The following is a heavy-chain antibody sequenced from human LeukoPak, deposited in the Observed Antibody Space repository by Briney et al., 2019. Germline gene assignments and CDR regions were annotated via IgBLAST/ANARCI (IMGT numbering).Heavy chain of an antibody. V-gene: IGHV4-59*01. CDR2: IYYSGST. Sequence: SETLSLTCTVSGDSISSDYWSWIRQPPGKGLEWIGYIYYSGSTNYNPSLKSRVTISIDTSKNQSSLKLSSVTAADTAVYYCARATYSNYVYYFDYWGQGTLVTVSS. D-gene: IGHD4-11*01. CDR1: GDSISSDY. CDR3: ARATYSNYVYYFDY. J-gene: IGHJ4*02.